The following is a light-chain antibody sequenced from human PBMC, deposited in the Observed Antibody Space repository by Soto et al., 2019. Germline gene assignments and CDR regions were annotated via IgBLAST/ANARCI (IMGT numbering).Light chain of an antibody. V-gene: IGKV3-11*01. Sequence: EIVLTQSPAILSLSPGERATFSCRASQSVSSNLDWYQHKPGQTHRLLIYDASIRATGIPVRFSGSGSGTDFTLTISSLEPEDFAVYYCQQRSNGLSFGPGTKVDIK. CDR3: QQRSNGLS. J-gene: IGKJ3*01. CDR2: DAS. CDR1: QSVSSN.